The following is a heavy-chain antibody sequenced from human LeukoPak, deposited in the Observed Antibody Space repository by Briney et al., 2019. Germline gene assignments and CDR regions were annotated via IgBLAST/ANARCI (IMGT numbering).Heavy chain of an antibody. CDR1: GYTFTSYG. V-gene: IGHV1-2*02. CDR3: AKNYYDSSPDY. D-gene: IGHD3-22*01. J-gene: IGHJ4*02. CDR2: INPNSGGT. Sequence: ASVKVSCKASGYTFTSYGISWVRQAPGQGLEWMGWINPNSGGTNYAQKFQGRVTMTRDTSISTAYMELSRLRSDDTAVYYCAKNYYDSSPDYWGQGTLVTVSS.